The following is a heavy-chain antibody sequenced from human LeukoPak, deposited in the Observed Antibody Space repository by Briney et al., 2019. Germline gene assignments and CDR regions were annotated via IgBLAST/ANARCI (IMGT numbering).Heavy chain of an antibody. CDR3: AKDMDYGDYLIDY. CDR1: GFTFDDYA. V-gene: IGHV3-9*01. J-gene: IGHJ4*02. CDR2: ISWNSGSI. Sequence: GGSLRLSCAASGFTFDDYAMHWVRQAPGKGLEWVSGISWNSGSIGYADSVKGRFTISRDNAKNSLYLQMNSLRAEDTALYYCAKDMDYGDYLIDYWGQGTLVTVSS. D-gene: IGHD4-17*01.